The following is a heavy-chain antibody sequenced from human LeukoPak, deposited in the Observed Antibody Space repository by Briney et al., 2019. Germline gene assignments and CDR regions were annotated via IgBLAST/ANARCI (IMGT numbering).Heavy chain of an antibody. CDR1: GFTLSSYT. Sequence: GGSLRLSCAASGFTLSSYTMNWVRQAPGKGLEWVANIKQDGSEKNSVDSVKGRFTISRDNAKNSLYLQMNSLRVEDTAVYYCARDRYSSSWGQGTLVTVSS. V-gene: IGHV3-7*01. CDR2: IKQDGSEK. CDR3: ARDRYSSS. J-gene: IGHJ4*02. D-gene: IGHD6-13*01.